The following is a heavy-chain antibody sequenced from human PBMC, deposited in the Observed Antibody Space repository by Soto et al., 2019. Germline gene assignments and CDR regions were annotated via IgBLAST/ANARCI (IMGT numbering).Heavy chain of an antibody. J-gene: IGHJ4*02. CDR3: ERGIYGSSPYDY. CDR1: GGTFSSYT. CDR2: IIPILGIA. Sequence: QAPLVQSGAEVKKPGSSVKVSCKASGGTFSSYTISWVRQAPGQGLEWMGRIIPILGIANYAQKFQGRVTITADKSTSTAYMELSSLRSEDTAVYYCERGIYGSSPYDYWGQGTLVTVSS. D-gene: IGHD6-6*01. V-gene: IGHV1-69*02.